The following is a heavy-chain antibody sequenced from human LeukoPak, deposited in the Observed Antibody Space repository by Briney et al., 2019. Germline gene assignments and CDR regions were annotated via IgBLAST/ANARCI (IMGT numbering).Heavy chain of an antibody. CDR2: ISAYNGNT. V-gene: IGHV1-18*01. CDR3: ARVWALSAALYGMDV. Sequence: ASVKVSCKASGYTFTSYGISWVRQAPGQGLEWMGWISAYNGNTNYAQKLQSRVTMTTDTSTSTAYMELRSLRSDDTAVYYCARVWALSAALYGMDVWGQGTTVTVSS. J-gene: IGHJ6*02. CDR1: GYTFTSYG. D-gene: IGHD3-16*01.